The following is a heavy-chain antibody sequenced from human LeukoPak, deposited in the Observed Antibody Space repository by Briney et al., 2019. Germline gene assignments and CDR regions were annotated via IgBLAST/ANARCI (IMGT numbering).Heavy chain of an antibody. Sequence: SVKVSCKASGGTFSSYAISWVRQAPGQGLEWMGGIIPIFGTANYAQKLQGRVTMTTDTSTSTAYMELRSLRSDDTAVYYCARDYLGATHYFGFWGQGTLVTVSS. V-gene: IGHV1-69*05. J-gene: IGHJ4*02. CDR3: ARDYLGATHYFGF. CDR1: GGTFSSYA. CDR2: IIPIFGTA. D-gene: IGHD1-26*01.